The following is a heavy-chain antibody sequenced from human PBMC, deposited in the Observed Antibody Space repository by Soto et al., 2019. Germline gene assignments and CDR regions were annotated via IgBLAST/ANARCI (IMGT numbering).Heavy chain of an antibody. Sequence: SVKVSCKASGFTFTSSAMQWVRQARGQRNEWIGWIVVGSGNTNYAQKLQERVTITRDMSTSTAYMELSSLRSEDTAVYYCAAVTAAAYLAAFDIWGQGTMVTVSS. J-gene: IGHJ3*02. CDR2: IVVGSGNT. CDR3: AAVTAAAYLAAFDI. CDR1: GFTFTSSA. D-gene: IGHD6-13*01. V-gene: IGHV1-58*02.